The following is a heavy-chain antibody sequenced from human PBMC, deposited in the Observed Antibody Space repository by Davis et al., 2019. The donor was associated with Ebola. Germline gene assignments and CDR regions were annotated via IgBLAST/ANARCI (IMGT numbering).Heavy chain of an antibody. CDR3: ARDPHIAVGYYGLDV. CDR1: GFTFRSYN. V-gene: IGHV3-48*02. CDR2: ISSNSYSL. J-gene: IGHJ6*02. D-gene: IGHD6-19*01. Sequence: PGGSLRLSCTASGFTFRSYNMNWVRQAPGKGLEWVSYISSNSYSLYYSDSVKGRFTISRDNAKKTLYLQMDSLKDEDTAVYYCARDPHIAVGYYGLDVWGQGTTVTVS.